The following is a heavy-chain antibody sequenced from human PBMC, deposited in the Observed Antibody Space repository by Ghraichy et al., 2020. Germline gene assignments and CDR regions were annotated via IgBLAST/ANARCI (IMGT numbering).Heavy chain of an antibody. V-gene: IGHV5-51*01. CDR3: ATPGRYSGYDSDAFDI. Sequence: GESLNISCKGSGYTFTTYWIGWVRQMPGKGLEWMGIIYPDDSDTRYSPSFQGQVTISADKSISTAYLQWSSLKASDTAMYYCATPGRYSGYDSDAFDIWGQGTMVTVSS. J-gene: IGHJ3*02. D-gene: IGHD5-12*01. CDR1: GYTFTTYW. CDR2: IYPDDSDT.